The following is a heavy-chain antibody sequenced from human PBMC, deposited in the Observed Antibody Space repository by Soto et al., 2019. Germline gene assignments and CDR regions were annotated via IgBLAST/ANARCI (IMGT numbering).Heavy chain of an antibody. J-gene: IGHJ3*02. CDR2: IYYSGST. Sequence: SETLALTCTASGVSIRRYYWSWLRQPPGKGLEWIGYIYYSGSTNYNPSLKSRVTISVDTSKNQFSLKLSSVTAADTAVYYCARSPYVWGSYRYTPDAFDIWGQGTMVT. CDR1: GVSIRRYY. D-gene: IGHD3-16*02. CDR3: ARSPYVWGSYRYTPDAFDI. V-gene: IGHV4-59*01.